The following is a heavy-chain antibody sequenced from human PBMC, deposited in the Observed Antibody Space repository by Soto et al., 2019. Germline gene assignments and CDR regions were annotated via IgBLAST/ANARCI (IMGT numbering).Heavy chain of an antibody. J-gene: IGHJ6*02. Sequence: QVQLVQSGAEVKKPGSSVKVSCKASGGTFSSYAISWVRQAPGQGLEWMGGIIPIFGTANYAQKFQGRVTSNADEYTSTTYMKRSSLRSEDTAVDYCARRGDVVVAATSVGRPLSYYYYGMDVWGQGTTVTVSS. CDR1: GGTFSSYA. CDR3: ARRGDVVVAATSVGRPLSYYYYGMDV. CDR2: IIPIFGTA. V-gene: IGHV1-69*01. D-gene: IGHD2-15*01.